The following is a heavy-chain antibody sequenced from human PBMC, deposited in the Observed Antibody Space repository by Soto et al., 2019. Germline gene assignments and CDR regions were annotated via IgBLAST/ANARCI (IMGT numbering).Heavy chain of an antibody. J-gene: IGHJ6*03. CDR2: IRSKANNYAT. CDR3: SRQASDFWSGKPQYYMDV. CDR1: GFTFSGSA. V-gene: IGHV3-73*01. D-gene: IGHD3-3*01. Sequence: EVQLVESGGGLVQPGGSLKLSCAASGFTFSGSAMHWVRQASGKGLEWVGRIRSKANNYATAYGASVKGRFTISRDDSKNTEYLQMNSLKTADTAVYYCSRQASDFWSGKPQYYMDVLGKGTTVTVSS.